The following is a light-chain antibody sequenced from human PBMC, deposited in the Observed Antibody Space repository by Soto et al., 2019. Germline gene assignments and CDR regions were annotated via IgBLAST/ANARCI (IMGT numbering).Light chain of an antibody. CDR3: QSYDKSLSGVV. CDR1: RPNIGAGFD. V-gene: IGLV1-40*01. Sequence: QSVLTQPPSVSGAPGQRVTISCTGSRPNIGAGFDVHWYQQLPGSAPKILIYGNNNRPSGVPDRFSGSKSGTSAFLAISGLQAEDEADYYCQSYDKSLSGVVFGGGTKLTVL. CDR2: GNN. J-gene: IGLJ2*01.